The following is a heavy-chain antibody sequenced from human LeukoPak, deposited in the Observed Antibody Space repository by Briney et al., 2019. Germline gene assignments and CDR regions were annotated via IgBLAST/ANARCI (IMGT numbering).Heavy chain of an antibody. V-gene: IGHV1-8*01. CDR2: MNPNSGAT. J-gene: IGHJ4*02. CDR3: AREGGEYCSSTSCPFDY. Sequence: ASVKVSCKASGYTFTSYDFNWLRQATGQGPEWMGWMNPNSGATGYAQKFQGRVTITADESTSTAYMELSSLRSEDTAVYYCAREGGEYCSSTSCPFDYWGQGTLVTVSS. D-gene: IGHD2-2*01. CDR1: GYTFTSYD.